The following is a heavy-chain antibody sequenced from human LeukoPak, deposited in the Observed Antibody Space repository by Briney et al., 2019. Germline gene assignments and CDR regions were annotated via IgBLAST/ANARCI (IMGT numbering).Heavy chain of an antibody. Sequence: SETLSLTCTVSGGSISSSSYYWGWIRQPPGKGLEWIGSIYYSGSTYYNPSLKSRVTISVDTSKNQFSLKLSSVTAADTAVYYCARPRKTHYYGSGSYRAFDIWGQGTMVTVSS. CDR1: GGSISSSSYY. J-gene: IGHJ3*02. V-gene: IGHV4-39*07. D-gene: IGHD3-10*01. CDR2: IYYSGST. CDR3: ARPRKTHYYGSGSYRAFDI.